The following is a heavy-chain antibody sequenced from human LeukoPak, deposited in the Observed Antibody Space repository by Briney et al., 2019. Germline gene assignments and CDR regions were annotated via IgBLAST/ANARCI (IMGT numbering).Heavy chain of an antibody. J-gene: IGHJ4*02. CDR2: ISDSGGRT. Sequence: GGSLRLSCAASGFTFSSYGMTWVRQAPGEGLEWVSAISDSGGRTFYADSVKGRFTISRDNSKNTLYLQMNSLRAEDTAVYYCAKDSYDNSIWGQGTLVSVSS. V-gene: IGHV3-23*01. CDR1: GFTFSSYG. D-gene: IGHD3-10*01. CDR3: AKDSYDNSI.